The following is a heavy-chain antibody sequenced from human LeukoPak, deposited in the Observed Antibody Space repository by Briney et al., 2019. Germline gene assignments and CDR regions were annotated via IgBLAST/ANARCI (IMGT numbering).Heavy chain of an antibody. D-gene: IGHD1-14*01. CDR1: GFTFSSYS. CDR2: ISSSSSYI. CDR3: ARDRTGAFDI. J-gene: IGHJ3*02. V-gene: IGHV3-21*01. Sequence: PGGSLRLSCAASGFTFSSYSMNWVRQAPAKGLEWVSSISSSSSYIYYADSVKGRFTIPRDNAKNSLYLQMNSLGAEDTAVYYCARDRTGAFDIWGQGTMVTVSS.